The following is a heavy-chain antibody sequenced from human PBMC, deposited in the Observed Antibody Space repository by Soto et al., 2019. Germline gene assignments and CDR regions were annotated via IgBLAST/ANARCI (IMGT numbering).Heavy chain of an antibody. CDR1: GYTFTSYD. V-gene: IGHV1-8*01. D-gene: IGHD2-8*01. J-gene: IGHJ4*02. CDR2: MNPNNNNT. CDR3: ARGPHPYFNDY. Sequence: QVQLVQSGAEVKKPGASVKVSCKASGYTFTSYDINWVRQATGQGLEWMGWMNPNNNNTGYAQKFQGRVTMTRNTSISTAYMELSTLGSEDTAVYYCARGPHPYFNDYWGQGTLVIVSS.